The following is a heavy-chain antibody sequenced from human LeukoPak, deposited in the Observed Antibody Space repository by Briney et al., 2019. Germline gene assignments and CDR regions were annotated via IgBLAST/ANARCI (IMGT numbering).Heavy chain of an antibody. V-gene: IGHV1-18*01. CDR3: ARDYLVRGVLAYFDY. CDR1: GYTFTSYG. Sequence: ASVKVSCKASGYTFTSYGISWVRQAPGLGLEWMGWISAYNGNTNYAQKLQGRVTMTTDTSTSTAYMELRSLRSDDTAVYYCARDYLVRGVLAYFDYWGQGTLVTVSS. CDR2: ISAYNGNT. D-gene: IGHD3-10*01. J-gene: IGHJ4*02.